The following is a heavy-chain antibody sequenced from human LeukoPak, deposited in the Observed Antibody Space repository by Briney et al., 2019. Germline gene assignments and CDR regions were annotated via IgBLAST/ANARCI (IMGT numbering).Heavy chain of an antibody. CDR1: GYTFTAYY. J-gene: IGHJ4*02. V-gene: IGHV1-2*04. CDR3: ARGTPGSYLGY. D-gene: IGHD3-16*02. Sequence: ASVKVSCKASGYTFTAYYLHWVRQAPGQGLEWMGWINPNSGGTNYAQKFEGWVTLTRDTSINTTYMELSRLASDVTAAYFCARGTPGSYLGYWGQGTLVTVSS. CDR2: INPNSGGT.